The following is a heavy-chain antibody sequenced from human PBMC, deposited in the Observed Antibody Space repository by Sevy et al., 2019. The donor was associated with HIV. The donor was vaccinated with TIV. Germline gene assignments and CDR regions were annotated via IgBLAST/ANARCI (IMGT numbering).Heavy chain of an antibody. J-gene: IGHJ4*02. D-gene: IGHD5-18*01. CDR2: ISYDGSNK. CDR1: GFTFSSYA. V-gene: IGHV3-30*04. CDR3: ARDAQRGYSYGFLDPVYFDY. Sequence: GGSLRLSCAASGFTFSSYAMHWVRQAPGKGLEWVAVISYDGSNKYYADSVKGRFTISRDNSKNTLYLQMNSLRAEDTAVYYCARDAQRGYSYGFLDPVYFDYWGQGTLVTVSS.